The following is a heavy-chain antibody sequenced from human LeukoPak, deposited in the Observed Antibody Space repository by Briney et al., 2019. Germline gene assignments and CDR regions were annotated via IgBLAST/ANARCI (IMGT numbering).Heavy chain of an antibody. D-gene: IGHD6-13*01. CDR1: GFTFSSYA. J-gene: IGHJ4*02. Sequence: PGRSLRLSCAASGFTFSSYAMHWVRQAPGKGLEWVAVISYDGSNKYYADSVKGRFTISRDNSKNTLYLQMNSLRAEDTAVYYCAMATSPSTSSSWPFDYWGQGTLVTVSS. CDR3: AMATSPSTSSSWPFDY. V-gene: IGHV3-30-3*01. CDR2: ISYDGSNK.